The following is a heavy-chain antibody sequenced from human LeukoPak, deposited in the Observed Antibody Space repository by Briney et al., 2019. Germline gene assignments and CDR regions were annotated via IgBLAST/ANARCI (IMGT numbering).Heavy chain of an antibody. V-gene: IGHV1-3*01. J-gene: IGHJ4*02. CDR2: INAGNGNT. Sequence: ASVKVSCKASGYTFTSYAMHWVRQAPGQRLEWMGWINAGNGNTKYSQKFQGRVTITRDTSASTAYMELSSLRSEDTAVYYCARDLGVRGVIEDYWGQGTLVTVSS. CDR1: GYTFTSYA. CDR3: ARDLGVRGVIEDY. D-gene: IGHD3-10*01.